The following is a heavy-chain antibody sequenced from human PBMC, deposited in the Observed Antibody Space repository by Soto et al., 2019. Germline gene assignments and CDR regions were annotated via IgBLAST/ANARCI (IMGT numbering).Heavy chain of an antibody. Sequence: EVQLVESGGDLVQPGGSLRLSCAASGFTVSNSYMGWDRQAPGKGLEWVSSDYTGVNTYYADYVRHRFTISTDNFKDTLYLQMNSLRGDDTAMYYCARHVGSYWYFDLWGRGTLVTVSS. CDR2: DYTGVNT. CDR1: GFTVSNSY. CDR3: ARHVGSYWYFDL. D-gene: IGHD1-26*01. V-gene: IGHV3-66*04. J-gene: IGHJ2*01.